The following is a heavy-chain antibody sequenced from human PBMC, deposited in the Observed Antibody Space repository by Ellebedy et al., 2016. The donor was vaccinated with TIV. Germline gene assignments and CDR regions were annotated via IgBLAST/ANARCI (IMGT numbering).Heavy chain of an antibody. CDR3: ARDSSGWDV. V-gene: IGHV3-23*01. D-gene: IGHD6-19*01. CDR1: GFTFSSYA. CDR2: ISGSGGST. J-gene: IGHJ6*02. Sequence: GGSLRLXXAASGFTFSSYAMSWVRQAPGKGLEWVSAISGSGGSTYYADSVKGRFTISRDNSKNTLYLQMNSLRAEDTAVYYCARDSSGWDVWGQGTTVTVSS.